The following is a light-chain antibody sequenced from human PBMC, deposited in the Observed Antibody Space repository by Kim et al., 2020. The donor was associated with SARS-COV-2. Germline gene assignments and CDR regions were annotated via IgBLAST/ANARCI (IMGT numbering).Light chain of an antibody. CDR1: QSVSSSY. V-gene: IGKV3-20*01. CDR3: QQYGSSPRYT. J-gene: IGKJ2*01. CDR2: GAS. Sequence: PGESATLSCRASQSVSSSYLAWYQQKPGQAPRLLIYGASSRATGIPDRFSGSGSGTDFTLTISRLEPEDFAVYYCQQYGSSPRYTFGQGTKLEI.